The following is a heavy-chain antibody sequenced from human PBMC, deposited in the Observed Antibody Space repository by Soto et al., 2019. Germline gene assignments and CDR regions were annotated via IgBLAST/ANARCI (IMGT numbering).Heavy chain of an antibody. Sequence: QVQLVESGGGVVQPGRSLRLSCAASGFTFSSYAMHWVRQAPGKGLEWVAVISYDGSNKYYADSVKGRFTISRDNSKNTLYLQMNSLRAEDTAVYYCARSRLATISWGDFDYWGQGTLVTVSS. CDR3: ARSRLATISWGDFDY. CDR2: ISYDGSNK. J-gene: IGHJ4*02. V-gene: IGHV3-30-3*01. D-gene: IGHD5-12*01. CDR1: GFTFSSYA.